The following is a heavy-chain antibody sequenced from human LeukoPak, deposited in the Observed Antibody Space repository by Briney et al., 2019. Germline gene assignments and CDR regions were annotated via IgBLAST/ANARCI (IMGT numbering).Heavy chain of an antibody. CDR1: GFTFRSNA. D-gene: IGHD3-3*01. CDR2: ISSNGGST. Sequence: GGSLRLSCAASGFTFRSNAMHWVRQAPVKEIEYVSAISSNGGSTYYANSVKGRFTISRDNSKNTLYLQMGSLRAEDMAVYYCARGLGMIDFWSGYYPAPYSGVDYWGQGVLVTVSS. CDR3: ARGLGMIDFWSGYYPAPYSGVDY. V-gene: IGHV3-64*01. J-gene: IGHJ4*02.